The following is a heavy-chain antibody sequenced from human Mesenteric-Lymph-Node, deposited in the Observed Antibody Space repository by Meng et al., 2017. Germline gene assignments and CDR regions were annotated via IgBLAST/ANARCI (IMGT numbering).Heavy chain of an antibody. J-gene: IGHJ4*02. CDR3: VVSGWGKEGFDY. V-gene: IGHV3-30*04. CDR2: ISYDGSNK. CDR1: GFTFSSYA. Sequence: GESLKISCAASGFTFSSYAMHWVRQAPGKGLEWVAVISYDGSNKYYADSVKGRFTISRDNSKNTLYLQMNSLRAEDTAVYYCVVSGWGKEGFDYWGQGTLVTVSS. D-gene: IGHD6-19*01.